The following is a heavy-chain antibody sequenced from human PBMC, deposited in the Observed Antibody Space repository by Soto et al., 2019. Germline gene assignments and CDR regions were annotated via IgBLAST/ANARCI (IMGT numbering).Heavy chain of an antibody. Sequence: QVQLVQSGAEVKKPGASVKVSCKASGYIFTGYYMHWLRQAPGQGLGGMGGFNPNSGGTKYAQKFQGRVTMTNDTSINTAYMELSGLISDDTAVYYCARGDFDSSANYYAGWFDPWGQGTLVTVSS. CDR2: FNPNSGGT. CDR1: GYIFTGYY. J-gene: IGHJ5*02. V-gene: IGHV1-2*02. CDR3: ARGDFDSSANYYAGWFDP. D-gene: IGHD3-22*01.